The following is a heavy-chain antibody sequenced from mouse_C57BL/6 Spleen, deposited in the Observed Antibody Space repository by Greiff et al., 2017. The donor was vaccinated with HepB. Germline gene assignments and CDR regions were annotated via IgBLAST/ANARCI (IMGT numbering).Heavy chain of an antibody. CDR1: GYAFSSSW. CDR2: IYPGDGDT. V-gene: IGHV1-82*01. D-gene: IGHD2-4*01. CDR3: ARMGYDYERCAMDY. Sequence: VQLQESGPELVKPGASVKISCKASGYAFSSSWMNWVKQRPGKGLEWIGRIYPGDGDTNYNGKFKGKATLTADKSSSTAYMQLSSLTSEDSAVYFCARMGYDYERCAMDYWGQGTSVTVSS. J-gene: IGHJ4*01.